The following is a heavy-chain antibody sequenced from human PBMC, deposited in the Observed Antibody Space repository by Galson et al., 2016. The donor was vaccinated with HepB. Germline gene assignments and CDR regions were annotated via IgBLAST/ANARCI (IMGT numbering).Heavy chain of an antibody. D-gene: IGHD1-14*01. J-gene: IGHJ5*02. CDR2: MNPATGGT. V-gene: IGHV1-8*01. Sequence: SVKVSCKASGYTFTTSDIVWVRQASGQGLEWMGWMNPATGGTGYAQKFQGRVTMTSDTSITTAYLELRGLRSDDTGVYYCAKRYTSSWGWLDPWGQGTLVIVSS. CDR3: AKRYTSSWGWLDP. CDR1: GYTFTTSD.